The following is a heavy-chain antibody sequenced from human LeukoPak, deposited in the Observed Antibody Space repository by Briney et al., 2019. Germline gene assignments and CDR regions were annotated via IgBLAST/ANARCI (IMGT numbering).Heavy chain of an antibody. Sequence: GGSLRLSCTASGFVFSTYGMHWVRQAPGKGLEWISFIQFDGSDEFYADSVKGRFIISRDNSKNTLYLQMNSLRTEDTSVYYCAEDQKLHPFHTWGQGTLVTASS. CDR1: GFVFSTYG. CDR2: IQFDGSDE. V-gene: IGHV3-30*02. J-gene: IGHJ5*01. D-gene: IGHD2-15*01. CDR3: AEDQKLHPFHT.